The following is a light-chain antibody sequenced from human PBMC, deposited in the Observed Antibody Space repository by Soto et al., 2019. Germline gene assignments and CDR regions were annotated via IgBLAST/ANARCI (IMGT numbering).Light chain of an antibody. V-gene: IGLV2-23*02. CDR1: DNDIGTYNL. Sequence: QSALTQPASVSGSPGQSITISCTGTDNDIGTYNLVSWYQQCPGTAPKVIIFDVSSRPSGVSSRFSGSKSGNTASLTISALQAEDEADYYCQSYDSSLSGVVFGGGTKLTVL. J-gene: IGLJ2*01. CDR2: DVS. CDR3: QSYDSSLSGVV.